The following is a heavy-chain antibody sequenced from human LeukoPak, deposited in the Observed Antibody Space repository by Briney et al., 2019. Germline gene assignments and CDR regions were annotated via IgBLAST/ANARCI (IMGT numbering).Heavy chain of an antibody. CDR2: INHSGST. J-gene: IGHJ4*02. D-gene: IGHD3-10*01. Sequence: SETLSLTCAVYGGSFSGYYWSWIRQPPGKGLEWIGEINHSGSTNYNPSLKSRVTISVDTSKNQFSLKLSSVTAADTAVYYCARGGVSVFNYWGQGTLVTVSS. V-gene: IGHV4-34*01. CDR3: ARGGVSVFNY. CDR1: GGSFSGYY.